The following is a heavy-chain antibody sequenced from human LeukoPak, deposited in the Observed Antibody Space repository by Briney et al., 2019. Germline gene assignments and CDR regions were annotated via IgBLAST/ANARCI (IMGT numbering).Heavy chain of an antibody. CDR2: ITVMSGTA. V-gene: IGHV1-69*05. CDR1: GGTFISYA. D-gene: IGHD5-18*01. Sequence: SVKVSCKASGGTFISYAIAWVRQAPGQGLEWMGRITVMSGTANYAQKFQDRVTITTDESTSTAYMEVSSLRSEDTAVYFCATELRGYSFGYDSWGQGTLVTVSS. CDR3: ATELRGYSFGYDS. J-gene: IGHJ5*01.